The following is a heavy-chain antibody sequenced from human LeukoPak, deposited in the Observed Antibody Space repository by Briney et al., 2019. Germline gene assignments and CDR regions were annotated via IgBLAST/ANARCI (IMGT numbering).Heavy chain of an antibody. CDR3: ARLATAGYLNY. CDR1: GGSISSYY. D-gene: IGHD6-19*01. Sequence: SETLSLTCTVSGGSISSYYWSWIRQPPGKGLEWIGYTSHSGSTNYNPSLKSRVTISVDTSKKQFSLRVNSVTAADTAVYYCARLATAGYLNYWGQGTLVAVSS. CDR2: TSHSGST. V-gene: IGHV4-59*08. J-gene: IGHJ4*02.